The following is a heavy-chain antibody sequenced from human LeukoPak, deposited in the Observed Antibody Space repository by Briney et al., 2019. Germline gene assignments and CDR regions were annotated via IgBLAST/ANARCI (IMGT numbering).Heavy chain of an antibody. V-gene: IGHV3-20*04. J-gene: IGHJ6*03. CDR2: INWNGGDT. D-gene: IGHD1-26*01. CDR1: GSNFEDYG. CDR3: AKSSGSVRHFYYYYMDV. Sequence: GGSLRLSCADSGSNFEDYGMSWVRQAPGKGLEWVSGINWNGGDTDYADSVKGRFTISRDNAKNSLYLQMNSLRAEDTALYYCAKSSGSVRHFYYYYMDVWGKGTTVTISS.